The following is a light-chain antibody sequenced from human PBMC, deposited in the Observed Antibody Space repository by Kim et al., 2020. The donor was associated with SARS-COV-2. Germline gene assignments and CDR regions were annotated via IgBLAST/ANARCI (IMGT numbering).Light chain of an antibody. V-gene: IGLV3-1*01. Sequence: YELTQPPSVSVSPGQTASITCSGDKLGDKYACWYQQKPGQSPVLVLYQDSKRPSGIPERFSGSNSGNTATLTISGTQAMDEADYYCQAWDSSTVVFGGG. CDR3: QAWDSSTVV. J-gene: IGLJ2*01. CDR2: QDS. CDR1: KLGDKY.